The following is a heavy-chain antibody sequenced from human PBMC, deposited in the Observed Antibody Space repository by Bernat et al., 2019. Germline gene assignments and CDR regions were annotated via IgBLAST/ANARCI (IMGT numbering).Heavy chain of an antibody. J-gene: IGHJ3*02. CDR3: ARLYDAFDI. CDR1: GFTVSFNY. V-gene: IGHV3-66*01. Sequence: EVQLVESGGGLVQRGGSLRLSCAASGFTVSFNYMSWVRQAPGKGLEWVSIIYSGGNTYYADSVKGRFTISRDNSKNTLYLQMNSLGVEDTAVYYCARLYDAFDIWGQGTKVTVSS. CDR2: IYSGGNT.